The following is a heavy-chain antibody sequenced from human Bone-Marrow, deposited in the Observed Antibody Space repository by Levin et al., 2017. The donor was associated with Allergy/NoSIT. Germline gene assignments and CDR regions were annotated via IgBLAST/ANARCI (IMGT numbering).Heavy chain of an antibody. CDR3: ARRRLLAPAAISWFDP. J-gene: IGHJ5*02. CDR1: GGSISSSSYY. D-gene: IGHD2-2*02. Sequence: SETLSLTCTVSGGSISSSSYYWGWIRQPPGKGLEWIGSIYYSGSTYYNPSLKSRLTISVDTSKNQFSLKLSSVTAADTAVYYCARRRLLAPAAISWFDPWGQGTLVTVSS. V-gene: IGHV4-39*01. CDR2: IYYSGST.